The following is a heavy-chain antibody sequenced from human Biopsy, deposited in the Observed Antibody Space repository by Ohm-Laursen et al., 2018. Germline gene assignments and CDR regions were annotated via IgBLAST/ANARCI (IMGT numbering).Heavy chain of an antibody. CDR1: GESFNGYY. Sequence: GTLSLTCAVYGESFNGYYWSWIRKTPGKGLEWIGEINHSGRTNYNPSLKSRVTISVDTSKNQFSLKVRSVTAPDTAVYYCVRGVDYYDPYHYYALDVWGQGTTVTVSS. CDR3: VRGVDYYDPYHYYALDV. CDR2: INHSGRT. J-gene: IGHJ6*02. D-gene: IGHD3-22*01. V-gene: IGHV4-34*01.